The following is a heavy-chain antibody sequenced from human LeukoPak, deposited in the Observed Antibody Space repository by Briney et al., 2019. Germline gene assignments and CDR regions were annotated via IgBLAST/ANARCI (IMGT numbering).Heavy chain of an antibody. Sequence: GGSLRLSCVASGFTFSSYWISWVRQAPGKGLEWVANIKQDGSEKYYVDSVKGRFTISRDNAKNSLYLQMNNLRVEDTAVYYCARDGQQLGFWGQGTLVIVSS. V-gene: IGHV3-7*04. CDR2: IKQDGSEK. CDR1: GFTFSSYW. J-gene: IGHJ4*02. CDR3: ARDGQQLGF. D-gene: IGHD6-13*01.